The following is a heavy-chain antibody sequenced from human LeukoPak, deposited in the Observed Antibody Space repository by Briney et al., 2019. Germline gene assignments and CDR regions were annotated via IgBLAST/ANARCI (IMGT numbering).Heavy chain of an antibody. CDR2: ISSSSSLI. D-gene: IGHD3-9*01. CDR3: AKERNNDILTGYNYFDS. J-gene: IGHJ5*01. Sequence: GGSLRLSCAASGFTFSNYGMNWVRQAPGKGLEWISYISSSSSLIYSADSVKGRFTISRDNAKNSLYLQMNNLRDEDTAVYYCAKERNNDILTGYNYFDSWGQGTLVTVSS. V-gene: IGHV3-48*02. CDR1: GFTFSNYG.